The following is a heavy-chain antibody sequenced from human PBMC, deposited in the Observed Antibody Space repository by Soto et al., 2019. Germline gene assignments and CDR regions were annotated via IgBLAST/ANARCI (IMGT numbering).Heavy chain of an antibody. CDR1: GYTFTSYW. CDR2: IYPGDSDT. V-gene: IGHV5-51*01. Sequence: GESLKISCRASGYTFTSYWIGWVRQMPGKGLEWMGIIYPGDSDTRYSPSFQGQVTSSADKSISTAYLQWSSLKASDTAMYYCARPLRHYYGSGSYYNADAFDLWGQGTMVTVSS. CDR3: ARPLRHYYGSGSYYNADAFDL. D-gene: IGHD3-10*01. J-gene: IGHJ3*01.